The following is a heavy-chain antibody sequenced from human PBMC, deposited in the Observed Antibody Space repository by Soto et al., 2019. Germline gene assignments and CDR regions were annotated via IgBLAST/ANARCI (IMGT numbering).Heavy chain of an antibody. V-gene: IGHV1-3*01. D-gene: IGHD3-22*01. J-gene: IGHJ2*01. CDR1: GYTFTSYA. CDR3: ARDLNYYDSSGSRHWYFDL. CDR2: INAGNGNT. Sequence: ASVKVSSTDSGYTFTSYAMHCVRQAPGQRLEWMGWINAGNGNTKYSQKFQGRVTITRDTSASTAYMELSSLRSEDTAVYYCARDLNYYDSSGSRHWYFDLWGRGTLVTVSS.